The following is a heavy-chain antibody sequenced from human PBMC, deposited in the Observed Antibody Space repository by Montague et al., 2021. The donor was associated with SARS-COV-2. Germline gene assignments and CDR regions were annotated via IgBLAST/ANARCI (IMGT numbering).Heavy chain of an antibody. CDR2: IYYSGST. J-gene: IGHJ4*02. Sequence: ETLSLTCTVSGASISSYYWSWIRQPPGKGLEWIGYIYYSGSTNYNPSLKSRVTISVDTSKNQFSLKLSSVTAADTAVYYCARVFPRWLQFDPYFDYWGQGTLVTVSS. V-gene: IGHV4-59*01. D-gene: IGHD5-24*01. CDR1: GASISSYY. CDR3: ARVFPRWLQFDPYFDY.